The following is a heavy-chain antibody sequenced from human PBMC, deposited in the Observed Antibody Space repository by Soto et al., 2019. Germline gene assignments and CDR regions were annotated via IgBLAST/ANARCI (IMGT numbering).Heavy chain of an antibody. CDR3: ASFSIAATDPYGMDV. Sequence: QVQLVQSGAEVKKPRASVKVSCKASGYTFTSYGISWVRQAPGQGLEWMGWISAYNGNTNYAQKLQGRVTMTTDTSTSTAYMELRSLRSDDTAVYYCASFSIAATDPYGMDVWGQGTTVTVSS. CDR1: GYTFTSYG. J-gene: IGHJ6*02. V-gene: IGHV1-18*01. D-gene: IGHD6-13*01. CDR2: ISAYNGNT.